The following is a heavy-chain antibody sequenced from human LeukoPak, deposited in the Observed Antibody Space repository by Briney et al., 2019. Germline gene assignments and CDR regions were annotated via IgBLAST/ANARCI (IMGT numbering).Heavy chain of an antibody. Sequence: GGSLRLSCAASGFTFSSYAMSGVRRAPGKGLEWVSAISGSGGSTYYADSVEGRFTISRDNSKNTQYLQMNSLRAEDTAVYYCAKDLAAMARGYFDYWGQGTLVTVSS. CDR1: GFTFSSYA. D-gene: IGHD5-18*01. CDR2: ISGSGGST. CDR3: AKDLAAMARGYFDY. J-gene: IGHJ4*02. V-gene: IGHV3-23*01.